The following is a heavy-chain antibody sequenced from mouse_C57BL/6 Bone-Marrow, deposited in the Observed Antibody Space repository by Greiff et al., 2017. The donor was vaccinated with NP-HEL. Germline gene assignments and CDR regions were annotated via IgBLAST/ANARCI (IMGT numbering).Heavy chain of an antibody. D-gene: IGHD1-1*01. CDR1: GYAFTTSW. Sequence: QVHVKQSGAELVKPGASVKLSCKASGYAFTTSWMQWVKQRPGQGLEWIGEIYPADGDTNYNQKFKGKATLTVDKSSSTAYMQLSSLTSEDSAVSCGSRRAYYGCSCEFAYWGQGTLVTGSA. J-gene: IGHJ3*01. V-gene: IGHV1-50*01. CDR3: SRRAYYGCSCEFAY. CDR2: IYPADGDT.